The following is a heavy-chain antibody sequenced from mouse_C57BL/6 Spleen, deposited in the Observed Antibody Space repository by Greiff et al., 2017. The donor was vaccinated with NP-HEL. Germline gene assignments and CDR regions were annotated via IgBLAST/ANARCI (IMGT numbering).Heavy chain of an antibody. D-gene: IGHD1-1*01. CDR1: GFTFSDYY. CDR2: INYDGSST. J-gene: IGHJ1*03. Sequence: EVMLVESEGGLVQPGSSMKLSCTASGFTFSDYYMAWVRQVPEKGLEWVANINYDGSSTYYLDSLKSRFIISRDNAKNILYLQMSSLKSEDTATYYCAREGGSGYFDVWGTGTTVTVSS. V-gene: IGHV5-16*01. CDR3: AREGGSGYFDV.